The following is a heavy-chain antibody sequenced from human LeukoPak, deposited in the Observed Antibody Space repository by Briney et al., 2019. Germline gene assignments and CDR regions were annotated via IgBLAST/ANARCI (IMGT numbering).Heavy chain of an antibody. D-gene: IGHD4-17*01. V-gene: IGHV4-38-2*01. CDR2: ISQSGGS. J-gene: IGHJ6*03. CDR1: GYSISSGYY. CDR3: WKVPNHLRAYHYMDG. Sequence: ASETLSLTCAVSGYSISSGYYWGWIRQSPGRGLEWIGSISQSGGSSYNPSLKSRVTISVDTSKNQFSLNVRSVTASDTAVYFWWKVPNHLRAYHYMDGLGKGNTVIVSS.